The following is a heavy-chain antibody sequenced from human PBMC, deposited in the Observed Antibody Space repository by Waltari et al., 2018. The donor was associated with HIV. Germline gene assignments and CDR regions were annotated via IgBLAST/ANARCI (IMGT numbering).Heavy chain of an antibody. V-gene: IGHV1-8*01. D-gene: IGHD3-9*01. CDR1: GYTLRSYD. CDR2: MNPNSGNT. CDR3: ARGIPAGRYETLTGQDY. J-gene: IGHJ4*02. Sequence: QVQLVQSGAEGKTPGSSVKIFCRASGYTLRSYDVNCVRQATGTGLEWMGWMNPNSGNTGYAQKFQGRVTMTRNASITTAYMELSSLRSEDTAVYFCARGIPAGRYETLTGQDYWGQGTLVTVSS.